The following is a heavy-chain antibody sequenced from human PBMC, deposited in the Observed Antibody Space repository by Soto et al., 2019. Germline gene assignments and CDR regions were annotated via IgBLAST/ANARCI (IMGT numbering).Heavy chain of an antibody. Sequence: GGSLRLSCAASGFSFSTYTLSWVRQGPGKGLEWVSVIGGSGGNMYYGYSVKGRFTISRDNSKNTLYLQMNSLRAEDTAIYYCAKDQSNSNPLYYFDFWGPGTLVTVSS. V-gene: IGHV3-23*01. D-gene: IGHD3-22*01. CDR2: IGGSGGNM. J-gene: IGHJ4*02. CDR3: AKDQSNSNPLYYFDF. CDR1: GFSFSTYT.